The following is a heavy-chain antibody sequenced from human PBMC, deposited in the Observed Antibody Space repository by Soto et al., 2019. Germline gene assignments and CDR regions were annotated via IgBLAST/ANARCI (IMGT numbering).Heavy chain of an antibody. D-gene: IGHD3-3*01. CDR1: GYTFTSYG. CDR3: ARAFDFFLELYYFDY. V-gene: IGHV1-18*01. J-gene: IGHJ4*02. Sequence: ASVKVSCKASGYTFTSYGISWVRQAPGQGLEWMGWISAYNGNTNYAQKLQGRVTMTTDTSTSTAYMELRSLRSDDTAVYYCARAFDFFLELYYFDYWGQGTLVTVSS. CDR2: ISAYNGNT.